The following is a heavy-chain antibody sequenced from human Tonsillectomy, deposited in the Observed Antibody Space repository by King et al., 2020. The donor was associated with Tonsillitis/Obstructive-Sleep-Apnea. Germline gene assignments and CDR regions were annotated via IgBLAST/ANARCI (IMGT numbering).Heavy chain of an antibody. Sequence: VQLVESGGGVVQPGRSLRLSCAASGFTFISYAIHWVRQAPGKGLEWVAVMSSDGSDKFYSDSVKGRFTISRDNSKNTLYLQVNSLRPEETAVYYCARAPGIAEAGTDYYGMDVWGQGTTVTVSS. CDR2: MSSDGSDK. J-gene: IGHJ6*02. D-gene: IGHD6-13*01. V-gene: IGHV3-30*04. CDR3: ARAPGIAEAGTDYYGMDV. CDR1: GFTFISYA.